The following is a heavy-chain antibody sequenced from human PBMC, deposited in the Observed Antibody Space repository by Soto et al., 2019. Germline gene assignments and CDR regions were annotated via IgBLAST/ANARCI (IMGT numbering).Heavy chain of an antibody. Sequence: QVQLVESGGGVVQPGRSLRLSCAASGFTFSSYGMHWVRQAPGKGLEWVAVIWYDGSNKYYADSVKGRFTISRDNSKNTLYLQMNSLRAEDTAVYYCSSDDLVLPHRVIDYWGQGTLVTVSS. CDR3: SSDDLVLPHRVIDY. CDR2: IWYDGSNK. J-gene: IGHJ4*02. CDR1: GFTFSSYG. V-gene: IGHV3-33*01. D-gene: IGHD3-10*01.